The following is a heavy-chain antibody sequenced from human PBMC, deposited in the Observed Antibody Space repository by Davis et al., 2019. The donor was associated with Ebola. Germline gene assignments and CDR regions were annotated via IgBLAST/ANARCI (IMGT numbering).Heavy chain of an antibody. CDR2: INPSGST. CDR3: ARGPLQTDLRFLVTRCFDY. V-gene: IGHV4-34*01. J-gene: IGHJ4*02. Sequence: MPSETLSLTCAVYGGSFSGYYWSWIRQPPGKGLEWIGEINPSGSTNYNPSLKRRVYISVDTSKNQFSLKLSSVTAADTAVYYCARGPLQTDLRFLVTRCFDYWGQGTLVTVSS. D-gene: IGHD3-3*01. CDR1: GGSFSGYY.